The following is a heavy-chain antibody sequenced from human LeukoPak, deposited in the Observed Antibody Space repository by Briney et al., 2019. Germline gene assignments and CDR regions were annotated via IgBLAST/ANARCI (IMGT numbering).Heavy chain of an antibody. CDR2: INPGGGST. CDR3: ARNVVVLTGGDYFFDY. CDR1: GYTFTSYD. V-gene: IGHV1-46*01. Sequence: ASVKVSCKASGYTFTSYDINWVRQATGQGLEWMGIINPGGGSTTYSQKFQGRVTMTRDPSTSTVYMDLSSLRSEDTAVYYCARNVVVLTGGDYFFDYWGQGTLVTVSS. D-gene: IGHD2-21*02. J-gene: IGHJ4*02.